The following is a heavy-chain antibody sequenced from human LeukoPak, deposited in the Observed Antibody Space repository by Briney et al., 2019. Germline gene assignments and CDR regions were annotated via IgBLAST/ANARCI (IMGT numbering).Heavy chain of an antibody. V-gene: IGHV1-46*01. CDR1: GYTFTSYY. D-gene: IGHD3-10*01. J-gene: IGHJ4*02. CDR3: ARVTMVRGVHSTFDY. CDR2: INPSGGST. Sequence: ASVKLSCKASGYTFTSYYMHWVRQAPGQGLEWMGIINPSGGSTSYAQKFQGRVTMTRDTSTSTVYMELSSLRSEDTAVYYCARVTMVRGVHSTFDYWGQGTLVAVSS.